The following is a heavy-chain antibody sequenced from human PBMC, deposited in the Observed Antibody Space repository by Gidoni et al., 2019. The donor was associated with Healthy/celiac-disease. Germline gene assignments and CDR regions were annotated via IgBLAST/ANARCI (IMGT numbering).Heavy chain of an antibody. D-gene: IGHD2-2*03. J-gene: IGHJ5*02. CDR2: ISAYNGDT. V-gene: IGHV1-18*01. CDR3: ARDMGIVVVPAAIIDP. Sequence: QVQLVQSGAEVKKPGASVKVSCKASGYTFTSYGTSWVRQAPGQGLEWMGWISAYNGDTNYAQKLQGRVTMTTDTSTSTAYMELRSLRSDDTVVYYCARDMGIVVVPAAIIDPWGQGTLVTVSS. CDR1: GYTFTSYG.